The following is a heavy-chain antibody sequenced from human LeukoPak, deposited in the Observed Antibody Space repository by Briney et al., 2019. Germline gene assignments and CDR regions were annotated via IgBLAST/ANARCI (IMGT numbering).Heavy chain of an antibody. J-gene: IGHJ2*01. D-gene: IGHD4-23*01. CDR1: GFTFDDYA. V-gene: IGHV3-43*02. Sequence: SGGSLRLSCAASGFTFDDYAMHWVRHAPGKGLEWVSRILGNGGTTYYGDSVKGRFTISRDNSKNSLFLQMFSLRTEDTALYYCAKGTRDYGGLPRWYFDLWGRGTLVTVSS. CDR3: AKGTRDYGGLPRWYFDL. CDR2: ILGNGGTT.